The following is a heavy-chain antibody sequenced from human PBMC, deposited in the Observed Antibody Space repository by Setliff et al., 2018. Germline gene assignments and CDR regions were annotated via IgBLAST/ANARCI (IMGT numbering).Heavy chain of an antibody. D-gene: IGHD6-19*01. Sequence: GGSLRLSCAASGFTFSSFAMTWVRQAPGRGLQWVSVINDSAGSTYYADSVKGRFTISRDNSKNTLYLQMNSLRAEDTAFYYCAKDYQSDSGWDFDYWGQGTLVTVSS. V-gene: IGHV3-23*01. CDR2: INDSAGST. CDR3: AKDYQSDSGWDFDY. J-gene: IGHJ4*02. CDR1: GFTFSSFA.